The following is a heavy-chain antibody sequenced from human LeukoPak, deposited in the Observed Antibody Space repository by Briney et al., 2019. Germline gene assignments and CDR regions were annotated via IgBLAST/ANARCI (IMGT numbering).Heavy chain of an antibody. CDR3: ATQNFRLPYYYDSSGYSDDAFDI. CDR1: GFTFSSYG. CDR2: MWYDGSNK. J-gene: IGHJ3*02. D-gene: IGHD3-22*01. Sequence: GGSLRLSCAASGFTFSSYGMHWVRQAPGKGLEWVAVMWYDGSNKYYADSVKGRFTISRDNSKNTLYLQMNSLRAEDTAVYYCATQNFRLPYYYDSSGYSDDAFDIWGQGTMVTVSS. V-gene: IGHV3-33*01.